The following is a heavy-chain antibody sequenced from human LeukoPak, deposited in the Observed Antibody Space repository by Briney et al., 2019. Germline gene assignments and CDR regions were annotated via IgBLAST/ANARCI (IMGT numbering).Heavy chain of an antibody. CDR1: GFTFSSYA. V-gene: IGHV3-30-3*01. Sequence: PGGSLRLSCAASGFTFSSYAMHWVRQAPGKGLEWVAVISYDGSNKYYADSVKGRFTISRDNSKNTLYLQMNSLRAEDTAVYYCARDRSGDTALDYWGQGTLVTVSS. J-gene: IGHJ4*02. CDR2: ISYDGSNK. CDR3: ARDRSGDTALDY. D-gene: IGHD5-18*01.